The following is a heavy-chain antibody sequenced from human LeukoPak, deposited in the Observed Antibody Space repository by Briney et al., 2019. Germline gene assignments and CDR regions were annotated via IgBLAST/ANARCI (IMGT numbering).Heavy chain of an antibody. CDR3: AKSMMTRGRAFDI. CDR2: ISGSGGST. Sequence: GGSLRLSCVASGVTLSNYAMSWVRQAPGKGLEWVSAISGSGGSTYYADSVKGRFTISRDNSKNTLYLQMNSLRAEDTAVYYCAKSMMTRGRAFDIWGQGTMVTVSS. D-gene: IGHD1-26*01. V-gene: IGHV3-23*01. J-gene: IGHJ3*02. CDR1: GVTLSNYA.